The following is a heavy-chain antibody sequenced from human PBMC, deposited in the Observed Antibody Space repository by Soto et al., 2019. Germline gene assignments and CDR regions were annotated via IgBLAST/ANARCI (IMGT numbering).Heavy chain of an antibody. D-gene: IGHD2-2*01. J-gene: IGHJ4*02. Sequence: EVQLLESGGGLVQPGGSLRLSCAASGFTFSSYAMSWVRQAPGKGLEWVSAISGSGGSTYYADSVKGRFTISRDNSKNTLYLQMNSLRAEDTAVYYCAKDARSPLGASSRVPAALNNWGQGTLVTVSS. CDR1: GFTFSSYA. CDR2: ISGSGGST. V-gene: IGHV3-23*01. CDR3: AKDARSPLGASSRVPAALNN.